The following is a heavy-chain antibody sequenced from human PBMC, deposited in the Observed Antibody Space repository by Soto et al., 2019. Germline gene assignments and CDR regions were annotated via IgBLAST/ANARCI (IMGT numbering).Heavy chain of an antibody. CDR1: GFTFSSYG. V-gene: IGHV3-30*18. Sequence: QVQLVESGGGVVQPGRSLRLSCAASGFTFSSYGMHWVRQAPGKGLEWVAVISYDGSNKYYADSVKGRFTISRDNSKNTLYLQMNSLRAEDTAVYYCAKDNSYDSSGPEPDWGQGTLVTVSS. CDR3: AKDNSYDSSGPEPD. J-gene: IGHJ4*02. CDR2: ISYDGSNK. D-gene: IGHD3-22*01.